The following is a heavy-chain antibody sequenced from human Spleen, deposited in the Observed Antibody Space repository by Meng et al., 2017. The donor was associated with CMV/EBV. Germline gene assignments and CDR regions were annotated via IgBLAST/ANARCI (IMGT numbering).Heavy chain of an antibody. D-gene: IGHD3-16*02. CDR1: GGSFSGYY. CDR2: INHSGST. Sequence: SETLSLTCTVSGGSFSGYYWSWIRQPPGKGLEWIGEINHSGSTNYNPSLKSRVTISVDTSKNQFSLKLSSVTAADTAVYYCARGYRRAGAFDIWGQGTMVTVSS. J-gene: IGHJ3*02. V-gene: IGHV4-34*01. CDR3: ARGYRRAGAFDI.